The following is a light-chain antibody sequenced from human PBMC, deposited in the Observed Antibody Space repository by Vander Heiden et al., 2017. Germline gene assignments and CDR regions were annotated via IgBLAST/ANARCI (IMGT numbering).Light chain of an antibody. Sequence: SYELTQALSESVALGQTARITCGGKNIGSKNVHWYQQKPGQAPALVIYRDNSRPSGSPERLSGSNAGNTATLTISSAQVGDEADYFCQVWDNGSVVFGGGTKLTVL. V-gene: IGLV3-9*01. CDR2: RDN. CDR1: NIGSKN. J-gene: IGLJ3*02. CDR3: QVWDNGSVV.